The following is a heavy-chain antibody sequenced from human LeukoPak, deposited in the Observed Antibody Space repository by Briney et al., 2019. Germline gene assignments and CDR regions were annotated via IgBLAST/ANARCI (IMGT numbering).Heavy chain of an antibody. V-gene: IGHV3-23*01. CDR3: AKDLDYYDSSGYPTPNWFDP. CDR1: GFTFSSYA. Sequence: GGSLRLSCAASGFTFSSYAMSWVRQAPGKGLEWVSAISGSGGSTYYADSVKGRFTISRDNSKNTLYLQINSLRAEDTAVYYCAKDLDYYDSSGYPTPNWFDPWGQGTLVTVSS. J-gene: IGHJ5*02. D-gene: IGHD3-22*01. CDR2: ISGSGGST.